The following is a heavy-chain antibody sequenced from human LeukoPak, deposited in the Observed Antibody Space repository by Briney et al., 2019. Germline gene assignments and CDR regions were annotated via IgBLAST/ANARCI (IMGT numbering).Heavy chain of an antibody. CDR2: IYHSGST. CDR3: ARAPLYCSSTSCYPRTFDY. CDR1: GYSISSGYY. D-gene: IGHD2-2*01. Sequence: SETLSLTCSVSGYSISSGYYWGWIRQPPGKGLEWIGEIYHSGSTNYNPSLKSRVTISVDKSKNQFSLKLSSVTAADTAVYCCARAPLYCSSTSCYPRTFDYWGQGTLVTVSS. J-gene: IGHJ4*02. V-gene: IGHV4-38-2*02.